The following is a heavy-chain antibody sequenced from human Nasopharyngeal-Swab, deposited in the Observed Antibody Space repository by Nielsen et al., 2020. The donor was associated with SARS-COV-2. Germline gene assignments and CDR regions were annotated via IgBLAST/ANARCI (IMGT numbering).Heavy chain of an antibody. Sequence: SETLSLTCAFYGGSFSGNSWHWIRQPPGEGLEWIGEISPSGGTNYGPSLKNRVTISLDKSKYQFSLTIRSATAADTAVYFCAGGGRSDYYDALDVWGRGLDVWGQGTKVTVSS. CDR3: AGGGRSDYYDALDVWGRGLDV. V-gene: IGHV4-34*01. D-gene: IGHD3-16*01. CDR2: ISPSGGT. J-gene: IGHJ6*02. CDR1: GGSFSGNS.